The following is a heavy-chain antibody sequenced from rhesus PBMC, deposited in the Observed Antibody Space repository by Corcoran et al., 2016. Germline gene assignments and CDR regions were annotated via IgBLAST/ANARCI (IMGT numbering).Heavy chain of an antibody. V-gene: IGHV1S2*01. Sequence: QVQLVQSGAEVKKPGSSVKVSCKASGYTFTDYYMHWVRQAPRQGLEWMGWLNPYNGNKKYVQKCQGRITMTSDTATSTAYMELRSLRSEDTAVYYCASGSSYVHDWYFDLWGPGTPITISS. CDR3: ASGSSYVHDWYFDL. CDR2: LNPYNGNK. D-gene: IGHD4-29*01. J-gene: IGHJ2*01. CDR1: GYTFTDYY.